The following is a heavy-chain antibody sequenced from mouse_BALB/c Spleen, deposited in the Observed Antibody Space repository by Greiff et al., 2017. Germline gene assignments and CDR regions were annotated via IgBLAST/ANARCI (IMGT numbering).Heavy chain of an antibody. V-gene: IGHV3-2*02. J-gene: IGHJ4*01. CDR1: GYSITSDYA. Sequence: EVKLMESGPGLVKPSQSLSLTCTVTGYSITSDYAWNWIRQLPGNKLEWMGYISYSGSTSYNPSLKSRISITRDTSKNQFFLQLNSVTTEDTATYYCARTEVRRGGDYAMDYWGQGTSVTVSS. CDR3: ARTEVRRGGDYAMDY. D-gene: IGHD2-14*01. CDR2: ISYSGST.